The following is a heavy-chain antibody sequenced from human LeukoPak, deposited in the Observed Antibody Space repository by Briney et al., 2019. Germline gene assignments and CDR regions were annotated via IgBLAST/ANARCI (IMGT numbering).Heavy chain of an antibody. CDR3: ARDPFDY. CDR2: IYHSGST. J-gene: IGHJ4*02. Sequence: SETLSLTCTVSGGSVTYTNYYWGWIRQPPGKGLEWIGEIYHSGSTNYNPSLKSRVTISVDKSKNQFSLKLSSVTAADTAVYYCARDPFDYWGQGTLVTVSS. V-gene: IGHV4-39*07. CDR1: GGSVTYTNYY.